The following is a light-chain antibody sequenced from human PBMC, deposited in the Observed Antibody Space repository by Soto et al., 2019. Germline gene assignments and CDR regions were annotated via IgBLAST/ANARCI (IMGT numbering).Light chain of an antibody. CDR3: QHVYNFPHT. Sequence: DIRMTQSPSSLSASVGDGVTLTCRASQFIANYLNWYQQRPGKVPEVLIYGATTLQSGIPSRFAGSGYGTDFTLTIRNVQPEDSATYYCQHVYNFPHTFAQGTKLEV. V-gene: IGKV1-39*01. J-gene: IGKJ2*01. CDR2: GAT. CDR1: QFIANY.